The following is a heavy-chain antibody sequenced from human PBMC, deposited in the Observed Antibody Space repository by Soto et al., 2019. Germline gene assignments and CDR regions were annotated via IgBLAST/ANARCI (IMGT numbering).Heavy chain of an antibody. D-gene: IGHD2-21*01. CDR3: ARGRIVASIHDAFKF. CDR2: ISAYNGKR. V-gene: IGHV1-18*01. Sequence: QGQLLQSGDEVKKPGASVRVSCRASGYDFTSYGISWVRQAPGQGLEWVSWISAYNGKRDTAQKFQGRVTMTLDTSADTAHMERGDLTSADTAVYYCARGRIVASIHDAFKFWGKGTMAAVSS. CDR1: GYDFTSYG. J-gene: IGHJ3*01.